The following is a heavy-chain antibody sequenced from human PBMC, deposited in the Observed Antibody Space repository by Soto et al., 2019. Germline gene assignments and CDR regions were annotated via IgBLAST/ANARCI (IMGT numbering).Heavy chain of an antibody. CDR2: IFWNGEE. V-gene: IGHV2-5*01. CDR3: AHSGEGHCGSVSCYRRPDY. CDR1: GFSLTSSGVG. J-gene: IGHJ4*01. D-gene: IGHD2-2*01. Sequence: SGPTLVNPTQTLTLTCTFSGFSLTSSGVGVGWIRQPPGKALEWLALIFWNGEEHYSPSLNNRLTVTKDTSNNQVVLTLTNIDPGDTATYYCAHSGEGHCGSVSCYRRPDYWGQGILVNVSS.